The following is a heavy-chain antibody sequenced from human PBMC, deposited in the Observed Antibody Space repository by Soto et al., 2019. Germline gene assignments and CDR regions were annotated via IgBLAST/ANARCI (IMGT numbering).Heavy chain of an antibody. D-gene: IGHD3-9*01. CDR2: IKQDGSEK. J-gene: IGHJ4*02. CDR1: GFTFSSYW. CDR3: ARDRYYDILTGYSDY. Sequence: PVGSLRLSCAASGFTFSSYWMSWVRQAPGKGLEWVANIKQDGSEKYYVDSVKGRFTISRDNAKNSLYLQMNSLRAEDTAVYYCARDRYYDILTGYSDYWGQGTLVTVSS. V-gene: IGHV3-7*03.